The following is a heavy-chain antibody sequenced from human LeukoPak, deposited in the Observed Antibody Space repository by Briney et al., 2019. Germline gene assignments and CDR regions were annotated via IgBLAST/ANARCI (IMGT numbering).Heavy chain of an antibody. CDR1: GYSFTSFH. V-gene: IGHV1-8*03. Sequence: GASVKVSCKADGYSFTSFHINWVRQAPGQGPEWMGWMNPDTGSTGFAQKFQGRLTISQSSSLDTVYMELNSLTSEDTAVYYCARRGLVAGIYDLVYGFDIWGQGTMVTVSS. CDR3: ARRGLVAGIYDLVYGFDI. CDR2: MNPDTGST. J-gene: IGHJ3*02. D-gene: IGHD3/OR15-3a*01.